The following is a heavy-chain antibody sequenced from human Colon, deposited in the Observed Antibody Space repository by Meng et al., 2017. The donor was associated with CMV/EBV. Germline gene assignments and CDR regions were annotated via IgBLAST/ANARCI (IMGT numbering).Heavy chain of an antibody. Sequence: GESLKISCESSGFTFATFGIHWVRQAPGKGLEWVSLINADGTKKHYSDSVKGRFTTSRDNSKNMLYLQMNSLRPEDTAMYYCAKVGDGYGDYGSIDSWGQGTMVTVSS. V-gene: IGHV3-30*02. CDR1: GFTFATFG. CDR2: INADGTKK. CDR3: AKVGDGYGDYGSIDS. D-gene: IGHD4-17*01. J-gene: IGHJ4*02.